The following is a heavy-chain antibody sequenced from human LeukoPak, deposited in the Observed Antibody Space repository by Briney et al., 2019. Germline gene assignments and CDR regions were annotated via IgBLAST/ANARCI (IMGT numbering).Heavy chain of an antibody. V-gene: IGHV3-30*02. D-gene: IGHD5-18*01. CDR2: IRYDGSNK. Sequence: GGSLRLSCAASGFTFSSYGMHWVRQAPGKGLEWVAFIRYDGSNKYYADSVKGRFTISRDNAKNSLYLQMNSLRAEDTAVYYCARADWDTAMIDYWGQGTLVTVSS. J-gene: IGHJ4*02. CDR1: GFTFSSYG. CDR3: ARADWDTAMIDY.